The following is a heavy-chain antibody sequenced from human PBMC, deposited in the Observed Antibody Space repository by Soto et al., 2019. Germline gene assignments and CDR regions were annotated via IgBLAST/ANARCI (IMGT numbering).Heavy chain of an antibody. CDR2: INAGNGNT. D-gene: IGHD3-9*01. J-gene: IGHJ6*02. V-gene: IGHV1-3*01. CDR1: GYTFTSYA. Sequence: ASVKVSCKASGYTFTSYAMHWVRQAPGQRLEWMGWINAGNGNTKYSQKFQGRVTITRDTSASTAYMELGSLRSEDTAVYYCASGPLRYFDWLTQYHLGHYGMDVWGQGTTVTVSS. CDR3: ASGPLRYFDWLTQYHLGHYGMDV.